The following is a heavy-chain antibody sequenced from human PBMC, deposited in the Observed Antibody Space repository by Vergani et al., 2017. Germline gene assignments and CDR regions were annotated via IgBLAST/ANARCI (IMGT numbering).Heavy chain of an antibody. J-gene: IGHJ6*02. V-gene: IGHV1-46*03. Sequence: QVLLVQSGAEVKKPGASVRVSCKTSGYTFTNYYIHWVRQAPGQGLEWMGIINPSGGSTSYAQKFQGRVTMTRDTSTSTVYMELSSLRSEDTAVYYCARVDGFGELSRYYYYYGMDVWGQGTTVTVSS. D-gene: IGHD3-10*01. CDR1: GYTFTNYY. CDR3: ARVDGFGELSRYYYYYGMDV. CDR2: INPSGGST.